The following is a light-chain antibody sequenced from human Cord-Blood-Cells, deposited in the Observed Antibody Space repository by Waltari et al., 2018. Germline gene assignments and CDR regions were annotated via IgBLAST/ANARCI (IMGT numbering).Light chain of an antibody. CDR2: WAS. V-gene: IGKV4-1*01. J-gene: IGKJ1*01. Sequence: DIVMTQSPDSLAVSLGERATINCKSSQSVLYSSNNKNYLDWYQQKQGQPPRLLIYWASTRESGVPDRFSGSGSGTDFTLTISSLQAEDVAVYYCQQYYSTPPTFGQGTKVEIK. CDR3: QQYYSTPPT. CDR1: QSVLYSSNNKNY.